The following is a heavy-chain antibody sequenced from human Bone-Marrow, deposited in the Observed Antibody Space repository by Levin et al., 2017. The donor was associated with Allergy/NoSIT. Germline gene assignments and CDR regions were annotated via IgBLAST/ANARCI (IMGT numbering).Heavy chain of an antibody. J-gene: IGHJ6*03. D-gene: IGHD3-3*01. CDR1: GGSISSYY. V-gene: IGHV4-59*01. Sequence: SETLSLTCTVSGGSISSYYWSWIRQPPGKGLEWIGYIYYSGSTNYNPSLKSRVTISVDTSKNQFSLKLSSVTAADTAVYYCARGRLDFWSGYDPYYYYMDVWGKGTTVTVSS. CDR2: IYYSGST. CDR3: ARGRLDFWSGYDPYYYYMDV.